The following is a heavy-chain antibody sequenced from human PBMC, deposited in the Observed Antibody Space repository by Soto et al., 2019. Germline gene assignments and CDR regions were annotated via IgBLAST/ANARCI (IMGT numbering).Heavy chain of an antibody. CDR3: AKDFRSGIAAPGYYGMDV. D-gene: IGHD6-13*01. CDR2: ISGSGGST. J-gene: IGHJ6*02. Sequence: GGSLRLSCAASGFTFSSYAMSWVRQAPGKGLEWVSAISGSGGSTYYADSVKGRFTISRDNSKNTLYLQMNSLRAEDTAVYYCAKDFRSGIAAPGYYGMDVWVQGTTVTVSS. V-gene: IGHV3-23*01. CDR1: GFTFSSYA.